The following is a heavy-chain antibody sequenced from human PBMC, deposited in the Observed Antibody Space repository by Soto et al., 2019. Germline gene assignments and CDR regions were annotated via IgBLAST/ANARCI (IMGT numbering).Heavy chain of an antibody. CDR2: INSDGSST. CDR1: GFTFSSYW. D-gene: IGHD2-8*01. V-gene: IGHV3-74*01. Sequence: GGSLRLSCAASGFTFSSYWMHWVRQAPGKGLVWVSRINSDGSSTSYADSVKGRFTISRDNAKNTLYLQMNSLRAEDTAVYYCARGYCTNGVCSLDYYGMDVWGQGTTVTVSS. CDR3: ARGYCTNGVCSLDYYGMDV. J-gene: IGHJ6*02.